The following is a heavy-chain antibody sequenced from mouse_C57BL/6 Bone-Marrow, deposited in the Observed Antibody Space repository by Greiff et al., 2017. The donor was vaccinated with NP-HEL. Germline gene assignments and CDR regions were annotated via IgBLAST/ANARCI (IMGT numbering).Heavy chain of an antibody. D-gene: IGHD3-2*02. CDR1: GFTFSSYG. CDR2: LSSGGSYT. Sequence: EVMLVESGGDLVKPGGSLKLSCAASGFTFSSYGMSWVRQTPDKRLEWVATLSSGGSYTYYPDSVKGRFTISRDNAKNTLYLQMSSLQSEDTAMYYCARPARQLRLPFAYWGQGTLVTVSA. V-gene: IGHV5-6*02. CDR3: ARPARQLRLPFAY. J-gene: IGHJ3*01.